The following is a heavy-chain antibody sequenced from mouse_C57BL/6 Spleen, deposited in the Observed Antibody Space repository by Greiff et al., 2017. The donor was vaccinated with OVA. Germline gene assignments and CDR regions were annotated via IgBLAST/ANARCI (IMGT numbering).Heavy chain of an antibody. Sequence: DVQLQESGPGLVKPSQSLSLTCSVTGYSITSGYYWNWIRQFPGNKLEWMGYISYDGSNNYNPSLKNRISITRDTSKNQFFLKLNSVTTEDTATYYCARAGYYGKGYWGQGTTLTVSS. V-gene: IGHV3-6*01. CDR2: ISYDGSN. CDR3: ARAGYYGKGY. CDR1: GYSITSGYY. J-gene: IGHJ2*01. D-gene: IGHD2-1*01.